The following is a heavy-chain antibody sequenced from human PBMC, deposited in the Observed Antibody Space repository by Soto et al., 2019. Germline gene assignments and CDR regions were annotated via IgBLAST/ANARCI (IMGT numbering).Heavy chain of an antibody. CDR3: ARDLPRDLVRGSFDI. J-gene: IGHJ3*02. Sequence: QAQLVQSGAEVKKPGASANISCKSSGYTFTRYNIHWVRQAAGQGLEWMGIIDTRGGSADYTQRFQGRVTMTRDTSTGTVYMELSSLGSEDTAVYYCARDLPRDLVRGSFDIWGKGTMVTVSS. V-gene: IGHV1-46*01. CDR2: IDTRGGSA. D-gene: IGHD3-10*01. CDR1: GYTFTRYN.